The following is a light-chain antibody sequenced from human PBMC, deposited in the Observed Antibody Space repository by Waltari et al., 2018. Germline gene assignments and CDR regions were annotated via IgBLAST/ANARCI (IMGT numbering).Light chain of an antibody. Sequence: EIVLTQSAGTVSLSPGESANLACRASQSVGKSLAWYPQKPGQAPRLLISDASRRATGIPDRFSVSGSGTDFSLTISRLEPEDFAVYYCQHYVRLPATFGQGTKVE. J-gene: IGKJ1*01. CDR1: QSVGKS. CDR3: QHYVRLPAT. V-gene: IGKV3-20*01. CDR2: DAS.